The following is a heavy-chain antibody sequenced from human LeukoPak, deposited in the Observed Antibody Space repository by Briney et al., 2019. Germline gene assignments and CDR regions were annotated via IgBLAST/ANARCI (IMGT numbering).Heavy chain of an antibody. CDR2: ISGSGGST. J-gene: IGHJ4*02. Sequence: PGGSLRLSCAASGFTFSSYAMSWVRQAPGKGLEWVSAISGSGGSTYYADSVKGRFTISRDNSKNTLYLQMNSLRAEDTAVYYCAKDQGVVVVAATGFDYWGQGTLVTVSS. CDR3: AKDQGVVVVAATGFDY. CDR1: GFTFSSYA. D-gene: IGHD2-15*01. V-gene: IGHV3-23*01.